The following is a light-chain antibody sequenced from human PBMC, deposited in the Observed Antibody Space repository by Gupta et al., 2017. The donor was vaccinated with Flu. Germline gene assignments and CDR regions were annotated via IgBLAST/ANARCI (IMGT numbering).Light chain of an antibody. CDR1: SNDVGGYNN. V-gene: IGLV2-14*01. CDR3: TSYTSNSALYV. Sequence: QSALTQPASVSGSPGQPITISCIGTSNDVGGYNNVSWYQQHPGKAPKLMIYEVSNRPSGISNRFSGSKSGNTASLTISGLQAEDEADYYCTSYTSNSALYVFGTGTKVTVL. CDR2: EVS. J-gene: IGLJ1*01.